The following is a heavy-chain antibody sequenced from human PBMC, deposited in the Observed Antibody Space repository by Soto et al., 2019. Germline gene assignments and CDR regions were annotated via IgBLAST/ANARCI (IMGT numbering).Heavy chain of an antibody. D-gene: IGHD2-15*01. CDR2: INPDNGNT. V-gene: IGHV1-3*01. CDR3: ARGIATGQLDP. Sequence: ASVKVSCKASGYTFTRYTMNWVRQAPGQRLEWMGWINPDNGNTKSSQKFQDRVIITRDTSASTAYMDLSSLRSEDTTVYYCARGIATGQLDPWGQGTLVTVSS. J-gene: IGHJ5*02. CDR1: GYTFTRYT.